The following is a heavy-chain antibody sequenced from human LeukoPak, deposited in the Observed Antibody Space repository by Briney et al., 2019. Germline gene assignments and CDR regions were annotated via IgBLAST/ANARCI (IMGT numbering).Heavy chain of an antibody. V-gene: IGHV3-43*02. CDR1: GFTFNAYA. J-gene: IGHJ4*02. D-gene: IGHD6-19*01. CDR3: VRDTGSGWDFDY. CDR2: VKGDGVTT. Sequence: GGSLRLSCAASGFTFNAYAIHWVRQAPGKGLEWVSLVKGDGVTTDYANSVKGRFTVSRDNSKNSLYLQMSNLRTEDPALYYCVRDTGSGWDFDYWGQGTLVTVSS.